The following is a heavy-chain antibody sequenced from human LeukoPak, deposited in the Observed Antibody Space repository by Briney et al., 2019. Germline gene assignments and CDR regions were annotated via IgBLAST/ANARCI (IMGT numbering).Heavy chain of an antibody. CDR1: GFTFSNYA. CDR3: ARGYSSPSPDY. J-gene: IGHJ4*02. CDR2: ISYDGSNK. D-gene: IGHD6-6*01. V-gene: IGHV3-30*07. Sequence: GRSLRLSCAVSGFTFSNYAMHWVRQAPGKGLEWVAVISYDGSNKFYADSVKGRFTISRDTSKNTLYLQMNSLRADDTAVYYCARGYSSPSPDYWGQGTLVTVSS.